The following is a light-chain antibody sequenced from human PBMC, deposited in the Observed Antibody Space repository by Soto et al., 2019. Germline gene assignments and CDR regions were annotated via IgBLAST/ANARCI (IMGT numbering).Light chain of an antibody. CDR3: QQYDSSPRT. Sequence: DIQMTQSPSTLPASVGDRVTITCRASQSISNWLAWYQQKPGTAPKVLIYHASNLQSGVPSRFSGSGSGTDFTLTISRLEPEDFAVYYCQQYDSSPRTFGQGTKVDIK. CDR1: QSISNW. J-gene: IGKJ1*01. V-gene: IGKV1-5*01. CDR2: HAS.